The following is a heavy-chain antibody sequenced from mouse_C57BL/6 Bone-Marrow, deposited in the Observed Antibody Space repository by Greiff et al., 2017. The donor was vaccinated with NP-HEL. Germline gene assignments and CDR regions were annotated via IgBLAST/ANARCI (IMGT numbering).Heavy chain of an antibody. CDR2: ILPGSGST. V-gene: IGHV1-9*01. CDR3: AREGTSITTVVAPYYFDY. J-gene: IGHJ2*01. Sequence: VQLQQSGAELMKPGASVKLSCKATGYTFTGYWIEWVKQRPGHGLEWIGEILPGSGSTNYNEKFKGKATFTAATSSNTAYMQLSSLTTEDSAIYYCAREGTSITTVVAPYYFDYWGQGTTLTVSS. D-gene: IGHD1-1*01. CDR1: GYTFTGYW.